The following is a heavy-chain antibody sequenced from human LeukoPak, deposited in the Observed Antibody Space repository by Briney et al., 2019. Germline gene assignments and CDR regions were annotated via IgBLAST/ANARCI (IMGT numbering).Heavy chain of an antibody. D-gene: IGHD3-16*01. CDR1: RYSLSSAYY. CDR2: IYHSGST. CDR3: AQQSLRSPDY. V-gene: IGHV4-38-2*01. J-gene: IGHJ4*02. Sequence: PSETLSLTCADSRYSLSSAYYWGWIRQPPGKGLEWIGNIYHSGSTYYNPSLKSRVTISVDTSKNQFSLKLSSVTAADTAVYYCAQQSLRSPDYWGQGTLVTVSS.